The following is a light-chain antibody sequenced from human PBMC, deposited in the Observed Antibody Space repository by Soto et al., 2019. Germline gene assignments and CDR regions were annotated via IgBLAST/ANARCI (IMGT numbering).Light chain of an antibody. CDR2: DVS. CDR3: SSYTSSYTLV. CDR1: SSDVGGYNY. Sequence: QSALTQPASVSGSPGQSITISCTGTSSDVGGYNYVSWYQQHPGKAPKLMIYDVSNRPSGVSNRFSGSKSGNTASLTISGXXAXXXADYYCSSYTSSYTLVFGGGTKLTVL. J-gene: IGLJ2*01. V-gene: IGLV2-14*01.